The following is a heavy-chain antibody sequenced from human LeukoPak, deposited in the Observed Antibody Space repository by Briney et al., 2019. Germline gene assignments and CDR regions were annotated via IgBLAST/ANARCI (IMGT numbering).Heavy chain of an antibody. V-gene: IGHV4-4*07. Sequence: SETLSLTCTVSGGSISSYYWSWIRQPAGKGLEWIGRIYTSGSTNYNPSLKSRVTMSVDTSKNQFSLKLSSVTAADTAVYYCARPDTVGAKAGWDYWGQGTLVTVSS. CDR1: GGSISSYY. D-gene: IGHD1-26*01. J-gene: IGHJ4*02. CDR3: ARPDTVGAKAGWDY. CDR2: IYTSGST.